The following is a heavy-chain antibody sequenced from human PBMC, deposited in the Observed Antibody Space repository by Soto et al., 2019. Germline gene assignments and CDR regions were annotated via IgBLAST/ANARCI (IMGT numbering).Heavy chain of an antibody. CDR1: GYTFTGYY. V-gene: IGHV1-2*04. Sequence: ASVKVSCKASGYTFTGYYMHWVRQAPGQGLEWMGWINPNSGGTNYAQKFQGWVTMTRDTSISTAYMELSRLRSDDTAVYYCARDFSGITIFGVATHYGMDVWGQGTTVTVSS. CDR2: INPNSGGT. J-gene: IGHJ6*02. CDR3: ARDFSGITIFGVATHYGMDV. D-gene: IGHD3-3*01.